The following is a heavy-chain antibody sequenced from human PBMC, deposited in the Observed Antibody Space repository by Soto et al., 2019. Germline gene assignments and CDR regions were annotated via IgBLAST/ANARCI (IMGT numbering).Heavy chain of an antibody. D-gene: IGHD3-10*01. Sequence: QVQLVQSGAEVKKPGASVKVSCKASGYTFTSYYMHWVRQAPGQGLEWMGIINPSGGSTSYAQKFQGRVAMTRDTSTSTVYMELSSLRSEDTAVYYCARLLDEMVRGVDIWGQGTMVTVSA. J-gene: IGHJ3*02. CDR3: ARLLDEMVRGVDI. CDR2: INPSGGST. CDR1: GYTFTSYY. V-gene: IGHV1-46*01.